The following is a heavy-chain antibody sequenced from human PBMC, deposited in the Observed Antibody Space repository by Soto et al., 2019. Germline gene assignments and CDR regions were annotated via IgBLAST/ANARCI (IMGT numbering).Heavy chain of an antibody. CDR2: IYYSGST. CDR1: GGSISSYY. V-gene: IGHV4-59*01. Sequence: SETLSLPCPVSGGSISSYYWSWIRQPPGKGLEWIGYIYYSGSTNYNPSLKSRVTISVDTSKNQFSLKLSSVTAADTAVYYCARYSSDYGDYSFDYWGQGTLVTVSS. J-gene: IGHJ4*02. D-gene: IGHD4-17*01. CDR3: ARYSSDYGDYSFDY.